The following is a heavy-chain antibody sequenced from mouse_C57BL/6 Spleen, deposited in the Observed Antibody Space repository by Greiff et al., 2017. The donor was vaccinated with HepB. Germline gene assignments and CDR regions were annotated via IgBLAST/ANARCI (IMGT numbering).Heavy chain of an antibody. CDR3: ARGHYGSREFAY. CDR1: GYTFTSYG. Sequence: VKLQESGAELARPGASVKLSCKASGYTFTSYGISWVKQRTGQGLEWIGEIYPRSGNTYYNEKFKGKATLTADKSSSTAYMELRSLTSEDSAVYFCARGHYGSREFAYWGQGTLVTVSA. J-gene: IGHJ3*01. CDR2: IYPRSGNT. D-gene: IGHD1-1*01. V-gene: IGHV1-81*01.